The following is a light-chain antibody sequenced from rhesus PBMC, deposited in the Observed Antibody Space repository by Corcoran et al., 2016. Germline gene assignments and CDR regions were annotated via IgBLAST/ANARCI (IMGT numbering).Light chain of an antibody. Sequence: DIQMTQSPSSLSASVGDTITITCRASQSITRWLAWYQQKPGKAPKLLIYQASSLKSGVPSRFRGSGSGTDFTLPISGLQSEYFATYYCQQYLTTPWTFGQGTKVEVK. V-gene: IGKV1-22*01. CDR1: QSITRW. CDR2: QAS. CDR3: QQYLTTPWT. J-gene: IGKJ1*01.